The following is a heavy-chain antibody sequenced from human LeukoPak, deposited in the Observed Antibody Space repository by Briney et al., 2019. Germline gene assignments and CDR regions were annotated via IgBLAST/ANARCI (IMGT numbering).Heavy chain of an antibody. CDR1: GFTFSSYS. D-gene: IGHD3-9*01. V-gene: IGHV3-64D*06. CDR2: ISNNGDIT. CDR3: VKNDYDLLTGYHFFHY. J-gene: IGHJ4*02. Sequence: GGSLRLSCSASGFTFSSYSMHWVRQAPGKGLEHVSGISNNGDITSYADSLKGRFTISRDNSKNTLYLQMSRLRPEDTAVYYCVKNDYDLLTGYHFFHYWGQGTLVTVSS.